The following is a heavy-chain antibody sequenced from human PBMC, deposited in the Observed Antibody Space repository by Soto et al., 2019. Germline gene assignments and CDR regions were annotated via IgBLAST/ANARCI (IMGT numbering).Heavy chain of an antibody. Sequence: ASVKVSCKASGYTFTSYGISWVLQAPGQGLEWMGWISAYNGNTNYAQKLQGRVTMTTDTSTSTAYMELRSLRSDDTAVYYCAREDSVVVTAIGLDYWGQGTLVTVSS. CDR3: AREDSVVVTAIGLDY. V-gene: IGHV1-18*01. CDR2: ISAYNGNT. D-gene: IGHD2-21*02. CDR1: GYTFTSYG. J-gene: IGHJ4*02.